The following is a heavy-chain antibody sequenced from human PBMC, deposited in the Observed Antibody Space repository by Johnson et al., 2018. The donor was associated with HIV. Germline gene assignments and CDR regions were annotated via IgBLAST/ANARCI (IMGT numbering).Heavy chain of an antibody. J-gene: IGHJ3*02. V-gene: IGHV3-20*04. CDR2: INWNGGST. Sequence: VQLVESGGGVVRPGGSLRLSCAASGFTFDDYGMSWVRQAPGNGLEWVSGINWNGGSTGYADSVKGRFTISRDSAKNSLYLQMNSLRAEDTALYYCAKDRNWGRLFDGFDIWGRGTMVTVSS. CDR1: GFTFDDYG. CDR3: AKDRNWGRLFDGFDI. D-gene: IGHD7-27*01.